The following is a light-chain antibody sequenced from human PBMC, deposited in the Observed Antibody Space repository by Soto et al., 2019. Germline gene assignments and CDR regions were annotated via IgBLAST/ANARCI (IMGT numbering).Light chain of an antibody. CDR3: QKYYSTSWT. CDR2: GAS. V-gene: IGKV1-27*01. J-gene: IGKJ1*01. Sequence: DIQITQSPSSLSASVGDRVTITCRASQGISKDLAWYQQKPGKVPKLLIYGASTLQSGVPSRFSGSGSGTDFTLTISSLQPEDVATYYCQKYYSTSWTFGQGTKVDI. CDR1: QGISKD.